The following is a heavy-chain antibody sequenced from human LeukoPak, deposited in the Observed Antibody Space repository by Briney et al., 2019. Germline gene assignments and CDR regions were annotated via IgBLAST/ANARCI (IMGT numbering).Heavy chain of an antibody. CDR2: IIPIFGTA. CDR3: ARDKTVGWFDP. J-gene: IGHJ5*02. CDR1: GGTFSSYA. V-gene: IGHV1-69*05. D-gene: IGHD4-23*01. Sequence: SVKVSCKASGGTFSSYAISWVRQAPGQGLEWMGGIIPIFGTANYAQRFQGRVTMTTDTSTSTAYMELGSLRSDDTAVYYCARDKTVGWFDPWGQGTLVTVSS.